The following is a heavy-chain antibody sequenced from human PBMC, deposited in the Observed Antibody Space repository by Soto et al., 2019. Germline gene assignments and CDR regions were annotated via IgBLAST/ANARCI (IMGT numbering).Heavy chain of an antibody. CDR1: GYTFTSYL. J-gene: IGHJ6*03. D-gene: IGHD3-9*01. V-gene: IGHV1-3*01. Sequence: SLKVSRQSVGYTFTSYLMHWRIQAPGQRLEWMGWINAGNGNTKYSQKFQGRVTITRDTSASTAYMELSSLRSEDTAVYYCATNTYDIYYMDVWGKGTTVTVSS. CDR3: ATNTYDIYYMDV. CDR2: INAGNGNT.